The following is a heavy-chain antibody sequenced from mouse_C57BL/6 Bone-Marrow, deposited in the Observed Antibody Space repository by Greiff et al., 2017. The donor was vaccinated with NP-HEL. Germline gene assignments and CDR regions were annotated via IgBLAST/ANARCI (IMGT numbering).Heavy chain of an antibody. CDR1: GYTFTSYW. CDR3: AELLRYGNYYAMDY. D-gene: IGHD1-1*01. CDR2: IHPNSGST. J-gene: IGHJ4*01. Sequence: QVQLQQPGAELVKPGASVKLSCKASGYTFTSYWMHWVKQRPGQGLEWIGMIHPNSGSTNYNEKFKSKATLTVDKSSSTAYMQLSSLTSEDSAVYYCAELLRYGNYYAMDYWGQGTSVTVSS. V-gene: IGHV1-64*01.